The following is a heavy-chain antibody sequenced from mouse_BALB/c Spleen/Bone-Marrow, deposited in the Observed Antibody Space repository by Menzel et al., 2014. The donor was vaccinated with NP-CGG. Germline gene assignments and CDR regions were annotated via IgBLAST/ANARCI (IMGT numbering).Heavy chain of an antibody. CDR1: GYSITSGYG. D-gene: IGHD1-1*01. V-gene: IGHV3-1*02. Sequence: VQLQQSGPDLVKPSQSLSLTCTVTGYSITSGYGWHWIRQFPGNKLEWMGNIHYRGSTDYNPSLKSRISITRDTSKNQFSLQLNSVTTEDTATYYCTRETTAVADFDYWGQGATLTVTS. J-gene: IGHJ2*01. CDR3: TRETTAVADFDY. CDR2: IHYRGST.